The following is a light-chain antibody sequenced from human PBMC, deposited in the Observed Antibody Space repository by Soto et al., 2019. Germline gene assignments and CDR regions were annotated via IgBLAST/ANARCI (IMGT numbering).Light chain of an antibody. CDR3: QQRSNWAFT. V-gene: IGKV3-11*01. J-gene: IGKJ3*01. Sequence: EIVLTQSPATLSLSPGERATLSCRASQSVSSYLAWYQQKPGLAPRLLIYDASNRATGIPARFSGSGSGTDFTLTISSLEPEDFAVYYCQQRSNWAFTFGPGTKVDIK. CDR1: QSVSSY. CDR2: DAS.